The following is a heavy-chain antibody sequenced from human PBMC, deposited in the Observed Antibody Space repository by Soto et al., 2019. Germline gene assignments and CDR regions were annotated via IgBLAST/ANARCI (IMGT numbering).Heavy chain of an antibody. CDR3: ARRVRLMVRGGHFDY. J-gene: IGHJ4*02. V-gene: IGHV4-4*02. CDR1: GGSISSSNW. D-gene: IGHD3-10*01. CDR2: IYHSGST. Sequence: QVQLQESGPGLVKPSGTLSLTCAVSGGSISSSNWWSWVRQPPGKGLEWIGEIYHSGSTNYNPSLKTLVTISLDNSKIHFYLKLRSVPAADTAVYYCARRVRLMVRGGHFDYWGQGTLGTVSS.